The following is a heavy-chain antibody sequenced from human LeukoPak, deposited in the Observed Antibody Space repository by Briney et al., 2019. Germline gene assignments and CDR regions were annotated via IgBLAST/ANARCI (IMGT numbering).Heavy chain of an antibody. J-gene: IGHJ6*03. CDR1: GGSISSYY. Sequence: SETLSRTCTVSGGSISSYYWSWIRQPAGKGLEWIGRIYTSGSTNYNPSLKSRVTMSVDTSKNQFSLKLSSVTAADTAVYYCASSGWPYYYMDVWGKGTTVTVSS. V-gene: IGHV4-4*07. CDR3: ASSGWPYYYMDV. CDR2: IYTSGST. D-gene: IGHD6-19*01.